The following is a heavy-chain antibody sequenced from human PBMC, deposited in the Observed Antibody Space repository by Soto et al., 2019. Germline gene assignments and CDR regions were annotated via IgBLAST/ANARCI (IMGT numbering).Heavy chain of an antibody. J-gene: IGHJ4*02. V-gene: IGHV4-30-2*01. CDR3: ARGVTTVTTFDY. CDR2: IYHSGST. Sequence: PSETLSLTCAVSGGSISSGGYSCNWIRQPPGKGLEWIGYIYHSGSTYYNLSLKSRVTISVDRSKNQFSLKLSSVTAADTAVYYCARGVTTVTTFDYWGREPWSPSPQ. D-gene: IGHD4-17*01. CDR1: GGSISSGGYS.